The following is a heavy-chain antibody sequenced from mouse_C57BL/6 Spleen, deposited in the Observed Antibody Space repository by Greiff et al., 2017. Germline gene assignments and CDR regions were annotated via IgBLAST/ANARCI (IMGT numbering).Heavy chain of an antibody. CDR3: ARNVGSWGAMDY. J-gene: IGHJ4*01. Sequence: VQLQQSGPELVKPGASVKISCTASGYAFSSSWMNWVKQRPGKGLEWIGRIYPGDGDTNYNGKFKGKATLTADKSSSTAYMQLSSLTSEDSAVSFCARNVGSWGAMDYWGQGTSVTVSS. CDR2: IYPGDGDT. D-gene: IGHD1-1*02. V-gene: IGHV1-82*01. CDR1: GYAFSSSW.